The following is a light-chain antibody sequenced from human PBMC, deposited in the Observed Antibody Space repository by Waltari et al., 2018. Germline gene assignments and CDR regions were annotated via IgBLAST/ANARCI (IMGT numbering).Light chain of an antibody. Sequence: QTVVTQEPSLSVSPGGTVTLTCALSYGSVSSTSHASWYQHTPGQAPRTLVYKINNRSSGVPDRFSGSMLGNKAALTITGAQAEDESDYYCVLYMGSGIWVFGGGTKLTVL. CDR2: KIN. J-gene: IGLJ3*02. CDR1: YGSVSSTSH. V-gene: IGLV8-61*01. CDR3: VLYMGSGIWV.